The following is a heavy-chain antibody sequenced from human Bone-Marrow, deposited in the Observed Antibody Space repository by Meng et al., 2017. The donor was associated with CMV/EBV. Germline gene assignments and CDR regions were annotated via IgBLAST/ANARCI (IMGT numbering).Heavy chain of an antibody. CDR3: ARDLTYYYGSGSNAFDI. CDR2: IIPIFGTA. V-gene: IGHV1-69*05. CDR1: GGTFSSYA. Sequence: SVKVSCKASGGTFSSYAISWVRQAPGQGLEWMGGIIPIFGTANYAQKFQGRVTITTDESTSTAYMELSSLRSEDTAVYYCARDLTYYYGSGSNAFDIWGPGPMVTVSS. D-gene: IGHD3-10*01. J-gene: IGHJ3*02.